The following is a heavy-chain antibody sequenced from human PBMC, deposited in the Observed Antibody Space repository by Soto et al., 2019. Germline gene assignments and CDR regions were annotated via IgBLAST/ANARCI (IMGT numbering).Heavy chain of an antibody. V-gene: IGHV3-23*01. Sequence: EVQLLESGGGLVQPGGSLRLSCAASXXTFSSYAMRWVRQAPGKGLEWVSAISGSGGSTYYADSVKGRFTISRDNSKNTLYLQMNSLRAEDTAVYYCARRGSGSYYDYWGQGTLVTVSS. D-gene: IGHD1-26*01. CDR1: XXTFSSYA. CDR2: ISGSGGST. CDR3: ARRGSGSYYDY. J-gene: IGHJ4*02.